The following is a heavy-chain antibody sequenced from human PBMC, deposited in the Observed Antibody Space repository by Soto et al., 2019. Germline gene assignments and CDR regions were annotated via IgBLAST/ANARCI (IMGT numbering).Heavy chain of an antibody. CDR1: GGTFSSYA. CDR3: ARDQGSYGSVELIKTCSYHYGWGV. Sequence: SVKVSCKASGGTFSSYAISWVRQAPGQGLEWMGGIIPIFGTANYAQKFQGRVTITADESTSTAYMELSSLRSEDTAVYCCARDQGSYGSVELIKTCSYHYGWGVWGRETRVA. CDR2: IIPIFGTA. J-gene: IGHJ6*01. V-gene: IGHV1-69*13. D-gene: IGHD3-10*01.